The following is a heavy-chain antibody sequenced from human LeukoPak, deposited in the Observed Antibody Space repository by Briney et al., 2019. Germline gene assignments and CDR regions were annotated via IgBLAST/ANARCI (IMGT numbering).Heavy chain of an antibody. Sequence: PPETLSLTCTVSGGSISSYYWSWIRQPPGKGLEWIGYIYYSGSTYYSPSLKSRVTISLDTSRNQFSLKLTSVTAADTAVYYCAKSNGYGLVGIWGQGTMVTVSS. D-gene: IGHD3-10*01. J-gene: IGHJ3*02. CDR1: GGSISSYY. CDR2: IYYSGST. CDR3: AKSNGYGLVGI. V-gene: IGHV4-59*12.